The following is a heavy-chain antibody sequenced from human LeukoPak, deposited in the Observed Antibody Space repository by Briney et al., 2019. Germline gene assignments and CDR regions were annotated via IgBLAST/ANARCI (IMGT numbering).Heavy chain of an antibody. V-gene: IGHV3-23*01. CDR1: GFIFSTYA. J-gene: IGHJ4*02. CDR3: AKDAVAPGSGGDYFDY. D-gene: IGHD3-10*01. Sequence: GGSLRLSCAASGFIFSTYAIIWVRQAPGKGLEWVSGISGSGGDTYYADSVKGRFTISRDNSKNTLSLQMNSLRAEDTAVYYCAKDAVAPGSGGDYFDYWGQGTLVTVSS. CDR2: ISGSGGDT.